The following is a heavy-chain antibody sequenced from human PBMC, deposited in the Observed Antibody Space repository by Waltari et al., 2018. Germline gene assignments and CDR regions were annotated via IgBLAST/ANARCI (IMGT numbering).Heavy chain of an antibody. CDR3: ARAGTTLIWGVAE. Sequence: QVQLVQSGAEVKRPGAAVTVSCKASGYTFTDFSMHWVRQAPGQGLEWMGIINPSGGGTTYTQKFQDRVTMTRDTSTNTVYMELSSLRSEDTAVYYCARAGTTLIWGVAEWGQGTLVTVSS. J-gene: IGHJ4*02. CDR1: GYTFTDFS. V-gene: IGHV1-46*01. D-gene: IGHD3-10*01. CDR2: INPSGGGT.